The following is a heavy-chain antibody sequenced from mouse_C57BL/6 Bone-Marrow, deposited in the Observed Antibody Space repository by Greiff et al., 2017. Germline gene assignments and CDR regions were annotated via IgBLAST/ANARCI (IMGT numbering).Heavy chain of an antibody. CDR1: GYTFTSYW. J-gene: IGHJ2*01. D-gene: IGHD2-1*01. Sequence: VQLQQPGAELVKPGASVKMSCKASGYTFTSYWITWVKQRPGQGLEWIGDIYPGSGSTNYNEKLKSKATLTVDKSSSTSYMQLSSLTSEDSAVYYCARDSYGNFDYWGQGTTLTVSS. CDR2: IYPGSGST. CDR3: ARDSYGNFDY. V-gene: IGHV1-55*01.